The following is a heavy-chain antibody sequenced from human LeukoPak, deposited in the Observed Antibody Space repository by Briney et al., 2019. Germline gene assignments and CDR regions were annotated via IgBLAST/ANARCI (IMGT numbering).Heavy chain of an antibody. V-gene: IGHV4-34*01. Sequence: GSLRLSCAASGFAFSSYAMSWIRQPPGKGLEWIGEINHSGSTNYNPSLKSRVTISVDTSKNQFSLKLSSVTAADTAVYYCARTDYGDLDAFDIWGQGTMVTVSS. D-gene: IGHD4-17*01. J-gene: IGHJ3*02. CDR2: INHSGST. CDR1: GFAFSSYA. CDR3: ARTDYGDLDAFDI.